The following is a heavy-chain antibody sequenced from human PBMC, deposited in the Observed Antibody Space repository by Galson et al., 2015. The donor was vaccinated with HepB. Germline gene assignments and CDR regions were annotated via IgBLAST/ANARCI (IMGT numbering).Heavy chain of an antibody. V-gene: IGHV1-8*01. CDR3: ARNAGSGYYLYYYYGMDV. D-gene: IGHD3-22*01. Sequence: SVKVSCKASGYTFTGYDINWVRQAAGQGLEWMGWMNPNSGNTGYAQKFQGRVTMTRNTPISTAYMELSSLRSEDTAVYYCARNAGSGYYLYYYYGMDVWGQGTTVTVSS. J-gene: IGHJ6*02. CDR1: GYTFTGYD. CDR2: MNPNSGNT.